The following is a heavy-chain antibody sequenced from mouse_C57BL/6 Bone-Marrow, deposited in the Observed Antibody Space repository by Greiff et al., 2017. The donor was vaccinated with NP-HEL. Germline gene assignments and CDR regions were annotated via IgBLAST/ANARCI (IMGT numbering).Heavy chain of an antibody. V-gene: IGHV1-19*01. J-gene: IGHJ1*03. D-gene: IGHD2-3*01. CDR1: GYTFTDYY. CDR2: INPYNGGT. Sequence: VQLQQSGPVLVKPGASVKMSCKASGYTFTDYYMNWVKQSHGKSLEWIGVINPYNGGTSYNQKFKGKATLTVDKSSSTAYMELNSLTSEDSAVYYCAREEDDGYSYWYFDVWGTGTTVTVSS. CDR3: AREEDDGYSYWYFDV.